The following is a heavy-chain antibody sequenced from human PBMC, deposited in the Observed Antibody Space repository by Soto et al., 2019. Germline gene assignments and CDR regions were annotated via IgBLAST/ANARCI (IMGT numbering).Heavy chain of an antibody. D-gene: IGHD3-22*01. CDR2: IIPIFGTA. V-gene: IGHV1-69*13. J-gene: IGHJ4*02. CDR3: AGEGYYYDSSGPRFDY. Sequence: GASVKVSCKASGGTFSSYAISWVRQAPGQGLEWMGGIIPIFGTANYAQKFQGRVTITADESTSTAYMELSSLRSEDTAVYYCAGEGYYYDSSGPRFDYWGQGTLVTVSS. CDR1: GGTFSSYA.